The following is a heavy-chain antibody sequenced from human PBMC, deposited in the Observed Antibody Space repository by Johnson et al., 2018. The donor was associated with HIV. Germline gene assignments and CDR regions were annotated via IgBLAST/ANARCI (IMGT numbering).Heavy chain of an antibody. CDR1: GFTLSRYA. D-gene: IGHD1-1*01. CDR3: ASDRAEVDDPNDAFDI. Sequence: QVQLVESGGGVVQPGRSLRISCAASGFTLSRYAVHWVRQAPGKGLDWVAVISDDGSSRYYADFVTGRFTISRDNSKNTVYLQMNRLRAEDTAVYYCASDRAEVDDPNDAFDIWGQGTVVTVSS. J-gene: IGHJ3*02. CDR2: ISDDGSSR. V-gene: IGHV3-30*04.